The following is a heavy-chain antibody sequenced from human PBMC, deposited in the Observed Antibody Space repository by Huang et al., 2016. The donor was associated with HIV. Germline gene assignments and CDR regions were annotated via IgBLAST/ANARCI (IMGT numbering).Heavy chain of an antibody. D-gene: IGHD3-10*01. V-gene: IGHV3-30*18. CDR1: GFSFSDSG. CDR3: AKDRRAYYYGSGIEY. CDR2: ISYDGRNK. Sequence: QVQLVESGGGVVAPGRSLRVSCAASGFSFSDSGMHWVRQALGKGVEGVAVISYDGRNKFYGDSVKGRFTISRDNSKNTVYLQMNSLRAGDTAVYYCAKDRRAYYYGSGIEYWGQGARVTVSS. J-gene: IGHJ4*02.